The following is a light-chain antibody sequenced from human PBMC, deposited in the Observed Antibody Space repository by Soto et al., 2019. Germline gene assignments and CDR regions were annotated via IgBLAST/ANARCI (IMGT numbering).Light chain of an antibody. CDR3: QQSYSTLVT. CDR2: AAS. V-gene: IGKV3-11*01. J-gene: IGKJ1*01. CDR1: QSVSTY. Sequence: EIVLTQSPATLSLSPGERATLSCRASQSVSTYLAWYQQKPGQAPKLLIYAASSRQTGIPSRFSGSGSGTDFTLTISSLQPEDFATYYCQQSYSTLVTFGQGTKV.